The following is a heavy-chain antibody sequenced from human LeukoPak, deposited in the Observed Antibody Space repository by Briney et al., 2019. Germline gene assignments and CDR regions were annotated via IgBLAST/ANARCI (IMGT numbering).Heavy chain of an antibody. J-gene: IGHJ4*02. CDR3: AKTALPTVTTNFDY. CDR2: ISGSGGST. V-gene: IGHV3-23*01. CDR1: GFTFSSYA. Sequence: AGGSLSLSCAASGFTFSSYAMSWVLQAPGKGLEWVSAISGSGGSTYYADSVKGRFTISRDNTKNTLYLQMNSLRAEDTAVYYCAKTALPTVTTNFDYWGQGTLVTVSS. D-gene: IGHD4-11*01.